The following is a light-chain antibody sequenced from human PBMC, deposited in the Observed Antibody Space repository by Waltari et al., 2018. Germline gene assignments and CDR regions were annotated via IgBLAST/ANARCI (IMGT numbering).Light chain of an antibody. Sequence: QSALTQPASVSGSPGQSTTISCTGTSRAVVGYNYVSWYHSHPGKPPKLMIYDVSKRPSGVSNRFSGSKSGNTASLTISGLQAEDEADYYCSSYTSSSSYVFGTGTKVTVL. CDR2: DVS. J-gene: IGLJ1*01. CDR3: SSYTSSSSYV. V-gene: IGLV2-14*01. CDR1: SRAVVGYNY.